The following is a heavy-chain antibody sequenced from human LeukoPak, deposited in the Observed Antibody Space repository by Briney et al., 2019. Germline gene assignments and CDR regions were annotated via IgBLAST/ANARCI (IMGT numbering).Heavy chain of an antibody. V-gene: IGHV3-23*01. CDR2: ISGSGDST. J-gene: IGHJ4*02. Sequence: PGGSLRLSCAASGFTVSSNYMSWVRQAPGKGLEWVSAISGSGDSTYYADSVKGRFTISRDNSKNTLYLQMNSLRAEDTAIYYCAKFGYDILTGWCFFDDWGQGTLVTVSS. D-gene: IGHD3-9*01. CDR3: AKFGYDILTGWCFFDD. CDR1: GFTVSSNY.